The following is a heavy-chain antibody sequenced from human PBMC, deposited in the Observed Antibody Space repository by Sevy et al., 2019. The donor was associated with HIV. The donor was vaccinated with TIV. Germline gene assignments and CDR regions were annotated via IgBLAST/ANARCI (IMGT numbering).Heavy chain of an antibody. J-gene: IGHJ5*02. Sequence: GGSLRLSCAASGFTFSSYAMSWVRQAPGKGLEWVSAISGSGDSTYYADSVKGRFTISRDNSKNTLYLQMNSLRAEDTAVYYCAKLALAGPTTNSWFDPWGQGTLVTVSS. V-gene: IGHV3-23*01. CDR3: AKLALAGPTTNSWFDP. CDR1: GFTFSSYA. D-gene: IGHD4-17*01. CDR2: ISGSGDST.